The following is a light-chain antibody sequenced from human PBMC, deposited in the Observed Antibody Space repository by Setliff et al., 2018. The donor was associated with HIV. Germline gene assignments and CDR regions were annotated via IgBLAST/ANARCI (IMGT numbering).Light chain of an antibody. CDR3: LSYTSSTPLYV. J-gene: IGLJ1*01. V-gene: IGLV2-14*03. Sequence: SALTQPASVSGSPEQSITISCTGTSSDVGGYSFVSWYQQHPGKAPKLMIYDVSYRPSGVSDRFSGSKSGNTASLTISGLQAEDEADYYCLSYTSSTPLYVFATGTKV. CDR1: SSDVGGYSF. CDR2: DVS.